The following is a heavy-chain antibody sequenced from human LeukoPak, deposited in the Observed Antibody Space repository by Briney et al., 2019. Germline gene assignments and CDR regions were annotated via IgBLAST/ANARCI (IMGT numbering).Heavy chain of an antibody. Sequence: ASVKVSCKASGYTFTSYGISWVRQAPGQGLEWMGWINPNSGGTNYAQKFQGRVTMTRDTSISTAYMELSRLRSDDTAVYYCARAAMVRGVINDWGQGTLVTVSS. J-gene: IGHJ4*02. D-gene: IGHD3-10*01. V-gene: IGHV1-2*02. CDR2: INPNSGGT. CDR3: ARAAMVRGVIND. CDR1: GYTFTSYG.